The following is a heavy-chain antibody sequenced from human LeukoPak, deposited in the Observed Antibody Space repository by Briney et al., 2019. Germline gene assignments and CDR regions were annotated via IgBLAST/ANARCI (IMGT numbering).Heavy chain of an antibody. CDR3: ARDISSGWYPIFDY. CDR2: ISNGGNSK. CDR1: GFTFSSYA. J-gene: IGHJ4*02. D-gene: IGHD6-19*01. V-gene: IGHV3-30-3*01. Sequence: GSLRLSCVDSGFTFSSYAMDWVRQAPGKGLEWVAVISNGGNSKYYADSVKGRFTISRDNSKNTLYLQMNSLRAEDTAVYYCARDISSGWYPIFDYWGQGTLLTVSS.